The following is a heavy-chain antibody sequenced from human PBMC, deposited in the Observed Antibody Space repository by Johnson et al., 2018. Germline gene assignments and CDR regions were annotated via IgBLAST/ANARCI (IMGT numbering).Heavy chain of an antibody. CDR3: SRGLMGYYYYYGMDG. CDR2: IYYSGAT. D-gene: IGHD3-10*01. J-gene: IGHJ6*02. CDR1: GGSITSDF. V-gene: IGHV4-59*12. Sequence: QVQLQESGPGLVKPSETLSLTCSVSGGSITSDFWSWIRQPPGKGLDWIGYIYYSGATNYNPSLKSRVTISVDTSKNQFSLKLRSVTAAATAMYFSSRGLMGYYYYYGMDGWGQGTTVTVSS.